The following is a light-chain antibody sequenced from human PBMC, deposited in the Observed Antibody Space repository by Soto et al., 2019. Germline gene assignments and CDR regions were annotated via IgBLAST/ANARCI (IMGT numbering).Light chain of an antibody. V-gene: IGLV2-11*01. CDR1: SSDVGGYNY. CDR3: CSFAGSFTYV. CDR2: DVT. Sequence: QSAPTQPRSVSGSPGQSVTISCTGTSSDVGGYNYVSWYQQHPGKAPKLMIFDVTKRPSGVPDRFSGSKSGNTASLTISGLQAEYEADYYCCSFAGSFTYVFGAGTKLTVL. J-gene: IGLJ1*01.